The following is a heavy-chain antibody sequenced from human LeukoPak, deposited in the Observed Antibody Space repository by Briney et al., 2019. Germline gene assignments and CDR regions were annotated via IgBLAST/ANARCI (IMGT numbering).Heavy chain of an antibody. V-gene: IGHV1-69*13. Sequence: VASVKVSCKASGGTFSSYAISWVRQAPGQGLEWMGGIIPIFGTANYAQKFQGRVTITADESTSTAYMELSSLRSEDTAVYYCARDPLPYYYDSSGYYHYFDYWGQGTLVTVSS. D-gene: IGHD3-22*01. J-gene: IGHJ4*02. CDR1: GGTFSSYA. CDR2: IIPIFGTA. CDR3: ARDPLPYYYDSSGYYHYFDY.